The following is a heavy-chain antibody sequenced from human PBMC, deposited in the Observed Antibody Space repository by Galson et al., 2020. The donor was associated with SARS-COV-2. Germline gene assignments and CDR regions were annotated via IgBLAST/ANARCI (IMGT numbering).Heavy chain of an antibody. D-gene: IGHD2-15*01. CDR2: ISGSGGST. J-gene: IGHJ6*02. Sequence: GGSLRLSCAASGFTFSSYAMSWVRQAPGKGLEWVSAISGSGGSTYYADSVKGRFTISRDNSKNTLYLQMNSLRAEDTAVYYCAKPPSYCSGGSCYSLAYYYYGMDVWGQGTTVTVSS. CDR1: GFTFSSYA. CDR3: AKPPSYCSGGSCYSLAYYYYGMDV. V-gene: IGHV3-23*01.